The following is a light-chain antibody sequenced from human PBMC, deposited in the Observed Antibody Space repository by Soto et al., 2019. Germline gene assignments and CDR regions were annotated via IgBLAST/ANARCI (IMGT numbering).Light chain of an antibody. CDR1: SSDVGDYNY. CDR2: DVN. Sequence: QSVLTQPASVSGSPGQSITISCTGTSSDVGDYNYVSWYQQHPGKAPRLMIYDVNNRPSGVSNRFSGSKSGNTASLTISGLQAEDEADYYCSSYTSSTTVVFGGGTKVTVL. CDR3: SSYTSSTTVV. V-gene: IGLV2-14*01. J-gene: IGLJ2*01.